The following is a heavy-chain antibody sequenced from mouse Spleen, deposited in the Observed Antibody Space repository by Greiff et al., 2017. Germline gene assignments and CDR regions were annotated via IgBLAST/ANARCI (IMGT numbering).Heavy chain of an antibody. J-gene: IGHJ1*01. CDR3: AREVNWYFDV. CDR2: INPYNGGT. CDR1: GYTFTDYY. Sequence: EVQLQQSGPVLVKPGASVKMSCKASGYTFTDYYMNWVKQSHGKSLEWIGVINPYNGGTSYNQKFKGKATLTVDKSSSTAYMELNSLTSEDSAVYYCAREVNWYFDVWGAGTTVTVSS. V-gene: IGHV1-19*01. D-gene: IGHD2-12*01.